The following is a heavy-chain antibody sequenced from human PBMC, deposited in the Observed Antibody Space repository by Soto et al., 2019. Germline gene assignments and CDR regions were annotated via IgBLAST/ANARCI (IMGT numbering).Heavy chain of an antibody. D-gene: IGHD5-18*01. CDR2: IKSKTDGGTT. V-gene: IGHV3-15*07. CDR3: TTDLLPRDTAMDAKTFVYYYYGMDV. Sequence: GGSLRLSCAASGFTFSNAWMNWVRQAPGKGLEWVGRIKSKTDGGTTDYAAPVKGRFTISRDDSKNTLYLQMKSLKTPDTAVYYCTTDLLPRDTAMDAKTFVYYYYGMDVWGQGTTVTVSS. CDR1: GFTFSNAW. J-gene: IGHJ6*02.